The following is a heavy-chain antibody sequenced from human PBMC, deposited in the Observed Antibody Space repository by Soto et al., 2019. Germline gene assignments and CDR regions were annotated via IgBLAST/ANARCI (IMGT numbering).Heavy chain of an antibody. D-gene: IGHD3-10*01. V-gene: IGHV4-34*01. CDR3: ARLITMVRGVIWFDP. J-gene: IGHJ5*02. CDR1: GGSFSGYY. Sequence: SETLSLTCAVYGGSFSGYYWTWIRQPPGKGLEWIGSIYYSGSTYYNPSLKSRVTISVDTSKNQFSLKLSSVTAADTAVYYCARLITMVRGVIWFDPWGQGTLVTVSS. CDR2: IYYSGST.